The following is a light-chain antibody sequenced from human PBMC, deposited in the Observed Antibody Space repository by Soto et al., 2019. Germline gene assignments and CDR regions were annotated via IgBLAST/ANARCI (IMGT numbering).Light chain of an antibody. CDR1: ENVGTN. CDR2: GSS. V-gene: IGKV3D-15*01. J-gene: IGKJ4*01. CDR3: QKYNSAPLT. Sequence: IVMTQSPATLSVSPGEGVTLSCRASENVGTNLAWYQQKPGQAPRLLIYGSSTRATGIPATFSGSGSGTDFTLTISSLQPEDIATYYCQKYNSAPLTFGGGTKVEI.